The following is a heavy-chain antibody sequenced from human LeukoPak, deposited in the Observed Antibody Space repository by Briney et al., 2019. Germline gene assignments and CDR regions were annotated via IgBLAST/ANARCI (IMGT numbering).Heavy chain of an antibody. CDR1: GGSIRSSSYF. CDR2: IYYNEST. CDR3: ARGHYYDSSGYPHDAFDI. J-gene: IGHJ3*02. Sequence: PSETLSLTCTVSGGSIRSSSYFWGWIRQPPGKGLAWIGSIYYNESTYYNPSLKSRVTISVDTSKNQFSLKLSSVTAADTAVYYCARGHYYDSSGYPHDAFDIWGQGTMVTVSS. V-gene: IGHV4-39*07. D-gene: IGHD3-22*01.